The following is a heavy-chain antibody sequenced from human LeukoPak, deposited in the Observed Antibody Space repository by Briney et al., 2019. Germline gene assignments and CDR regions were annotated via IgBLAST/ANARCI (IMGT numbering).Heavy chain of an antibody. CDR1: GYTFTSYG. D-gene: IGHD1-26*01. J-gene: IGHJ5*02. CDR3: ARDAPSGQYNWFDP. Sequence: ASVKASCKASGYTFTSYGISWVRQAPGQGLEWMGWISAYNGNTNYAQKLQGRVTMTTDTSTSTAYMELRSLRSDDTAVYYCARDAPSGQYNWFDPWGQGTLVTASS. V-gene: IGHV1-18*01. CDR2: ISAYNGNT.